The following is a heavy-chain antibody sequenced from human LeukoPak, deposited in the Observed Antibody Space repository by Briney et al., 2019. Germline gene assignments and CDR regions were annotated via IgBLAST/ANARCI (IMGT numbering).Heavy chain of an antibody. J-gene: IGHJ6*03. D-gene: IGHD1-26*01. CDR1: GYTFTSYD. Sequence: ASVKVSCKASGYTFTSYDINWVRQATGQGLEWMGWMNPNSGNTGYAQKFQGRVTITRNTSISTAYMELSSLRSEDTAVYYCAKGGGLGYYYYMDVWGKGTTVTVSS. CDR3: AKGGGLGYYYYMDV. CDR2: MNPNSGNT. V-gene: IGHV1-8*03.